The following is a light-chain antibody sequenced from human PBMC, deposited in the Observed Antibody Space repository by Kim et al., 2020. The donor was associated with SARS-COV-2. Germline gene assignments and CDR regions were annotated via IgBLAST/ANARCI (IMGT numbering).Light chain of an antibody. CDR1: QSIYSNS. J-gene: IGKJ1*01. Sequence: EIVLTQSQGTLSLSPGESATLSCKASQSIYSNSVAWYQHKPGQTPRLLIYDASSRATAIADRFSGSGSGTDFTLTISRLEPEDFAVYYCQQYGSSPTFGQGTKVDIK. CDR2: DAS. V-gene: IGKV3-20*01. CDR3: QQYGSSPT.